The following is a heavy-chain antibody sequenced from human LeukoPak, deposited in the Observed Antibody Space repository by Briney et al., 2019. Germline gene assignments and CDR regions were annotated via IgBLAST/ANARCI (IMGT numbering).Heavy chain of an antibody. CDR1: GFTFSSYS. Sequence: GGSLRLSCAASGFTFSSYSMNWVRQVPGKGLEWVSSISSSSSYIYYADSVKGRFTISRDNAKNSLYLQMNSLRAEDTAVYYCARSYSGYDSPCDIWGQGTMVTVSS. V-gene: IGHV3-21*01. D-gene: IGHD5-12*01. CDR3: ARSYSGYDSPCDI. J-gene: IGHJ3*02. CDR2: ISSSSSYI.